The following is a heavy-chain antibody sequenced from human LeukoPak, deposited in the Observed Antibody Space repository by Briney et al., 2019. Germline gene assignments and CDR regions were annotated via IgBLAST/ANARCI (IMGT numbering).Heavy chain of an antibody. V-gene: IGHV3-74*01. CDR2: LYSDGRSR. CDR3: VRGRGLGECAVASFDS. J-gene: IGHJ4*02. CDR1: GFTFSGYW. Sequence: GGSLRLSCAGSGFTFSGYWMHWVRQTPGKGLVWLSRLYSDGRSRTYADSVKGGFTISRDNAKSMLYLQMNSLRADDTGVYYCVRGRGLGECAVASFDSWGRGTLVTVSS. D-gene: IGHD6-19*01.